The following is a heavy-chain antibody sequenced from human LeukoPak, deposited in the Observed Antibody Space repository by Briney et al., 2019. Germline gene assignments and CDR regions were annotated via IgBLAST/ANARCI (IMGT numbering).Heavy chain of an antibody. J-gene: IGHJ3*02. CDR1: GGSISSYY. CDR2: IYYSGST. D-gene: IGHD3-9*01. V-gene: IGHV4-59*12. CDR3: ARDRFEDDAFDI. Sequence: PSETLSLTCTVSGGSISSYYWSWIRQPPGKGLEWIGYIYYSGSTNYNPSLKSRVTISVDTSKNQFSLKLSPVTAADTAVYYCARDRFEDDAFDIWGQGTMVTVSS.